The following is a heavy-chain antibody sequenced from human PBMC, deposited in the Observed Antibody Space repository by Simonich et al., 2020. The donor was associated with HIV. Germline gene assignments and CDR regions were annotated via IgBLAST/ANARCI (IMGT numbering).Heavy chain of an antibody. CDR1: GYSISSGYY. D-gene: IGHD3-3*01. Sequence: QVQLQESGPGLVKPSETLSLTCAVSGYSISSGYYWGLIRQPPGKGLEWIGRIYYSGSTYYNPSLKSRVTRSGDTSKNQFSLKLSSVTAADTSVYYCARVLQFLYAFDIWGQGTMVTVSS. CDR2: IYYSGST. J-gene: IGHJ3*02. V-gene: IGHV4-38-2*01. CDR3: ARVLQFLYAFDI.